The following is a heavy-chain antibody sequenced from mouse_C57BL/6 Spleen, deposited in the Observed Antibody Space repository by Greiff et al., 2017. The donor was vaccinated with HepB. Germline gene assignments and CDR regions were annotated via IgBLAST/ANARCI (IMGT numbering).Heavy chain of an antibody. Sequence: VQLQQSGPELVKPGASVKISCKASGYTFTDYYMNWVKQSHGKSLEWIGDINPNNGGTSYNQKFKGKATLTVDKSSSTAYMELRSLTSEDSAVYYCGRGTTVDYWGQGTTLTVSS. CDR3: GRGTTVDY. CDR1: GYTFTDYY. D-gene: IGHD1-1*01. J-gene: IGHJ2*01. V-gene: IGHV1-26*01. CDR2: INPNNGGT.